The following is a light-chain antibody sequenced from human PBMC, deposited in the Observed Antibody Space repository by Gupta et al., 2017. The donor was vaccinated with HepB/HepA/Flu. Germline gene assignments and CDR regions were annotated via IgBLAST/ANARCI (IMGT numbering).Light chain of an antibody. J-gene: IGKJ1*01. CDR1: QSISSY. CDR2: AAS. CDR3: QQSYSTPWT. V-gene: IGKV1-39*01. Sequence: VGDRVTITCRASQSISSYLNWYQQKPGKAPKLLIYAASSLQSGVPSRFGGSGSGTDFTLTISSLQPEDFATYYCQQSYSTPWTFGQGTKVEIK.